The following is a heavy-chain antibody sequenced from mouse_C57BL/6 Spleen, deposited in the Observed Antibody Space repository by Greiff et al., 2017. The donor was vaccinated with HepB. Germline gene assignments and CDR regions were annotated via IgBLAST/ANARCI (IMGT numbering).Heavy chain of an antibody. D-gene: IGHD2-3*01. CDR2: INTKNGGI. J-gene: IGHJ4*01. CDR3: ARGLYDGYVDYAIDY. Sequence: EVQLQQSGPELVKPGASVKIPCKASGYTFTDYNMDWVKQSHGKSLEWIGDINTKNGGIIYKQKFKGKATLTVDKSSSTAYMELRSLTSEDTAVYYCARGLYDGYVDYAIDYWGQGTSVTVSS. CDR1: GYTFTDYN. V-gene: IGHV1-18*01.